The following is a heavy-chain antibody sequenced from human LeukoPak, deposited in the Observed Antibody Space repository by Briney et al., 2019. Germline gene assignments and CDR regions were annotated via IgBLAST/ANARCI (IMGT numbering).Heavy chain of an antibody. J-gene: IGHJ4*02. CDR3: ARDRAPTHYYGSGSYYAY. D-gene: IGHD3-10*01. CDR1: GYTFTSYG. V-gene: IGHV1-18*01. CDR2: ISAYNGNT. Sequence: GASVKVSCKASGYTFTSYGISWVRQAPGQGLEWMGWISAYNGNTNYAQKLQGRVTMTTDTSTSTAYMELRSLRSDDTAVYYCARDRAPTHYYGSGSYYAYWGQGTLVTVSS.